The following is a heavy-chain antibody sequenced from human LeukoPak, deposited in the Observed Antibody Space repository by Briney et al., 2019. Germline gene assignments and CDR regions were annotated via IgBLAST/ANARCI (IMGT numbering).Heavy chain of an antibody. J-gene: IGHJ4*02. CDR3: ASQTYYDFWSGYYEFDY. V-gene: IGHV1-18*01. D-gene: IGHD3-3*01. Sequence: GASVKVSCKASGYTFTSYGISWVRQAPGQGLEWMGWISAYNGNTNYAQKLQGRVTMTTDTSTSTAYMELRSLRSDDTAVYYCASQTYYDFWSGYYEFDYWGQGTLVTVSS. CDR2: ISAYNGNT. CDR1: GYTFTSYG.